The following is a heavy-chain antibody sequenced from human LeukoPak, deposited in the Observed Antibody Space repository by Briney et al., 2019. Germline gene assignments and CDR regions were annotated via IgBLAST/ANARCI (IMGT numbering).Heavy chain of an antibody. J-gene: IGHJ3*02. Sequence: ASVKVSCKASGYTLTSYYIHWVRQAPGQGLEWMGVINPNGGSTSYPQRFQGRVTMTRDTSTSTVYMELSSLGSEDTAVYYCARDYNGDWRAFNIWGQGTMVTVSS. D-gene: IGHD4-17*01. V-gene: IGHV1-46*01. CDR3: ARDYNGDWRAFNI. CDR1: GYTLTSYY. CDR2: INPNGGST.